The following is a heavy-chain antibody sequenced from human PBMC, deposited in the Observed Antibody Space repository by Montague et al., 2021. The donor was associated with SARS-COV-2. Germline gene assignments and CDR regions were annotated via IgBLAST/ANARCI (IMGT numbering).Heavy chain of an antibody. CDR3: VRVVDNRVRDY. J-gene: IGHJ4*02. D-gene: IGHD2-21*01. CDR2: ISYIGRT. CDR1: GYSISRGYY. Sequence: SETLSLTCSVSGYSISRGYYWSWIRQPPGKGLEWVGCISYIGRTYYSPSLKSRLTISLDSSKNQFSLQARSVTAADTAVYYCVRVVDNRVRDYWGQGTLVTVSS. V-gene: IGHV4-38-2*02.